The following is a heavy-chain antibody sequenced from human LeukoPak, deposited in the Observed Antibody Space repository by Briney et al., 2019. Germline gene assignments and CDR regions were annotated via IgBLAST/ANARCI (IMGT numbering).Heavy chain of an antibody. CDR1: GFTFSSYG. CDR3: AKDNRLYYYDSSGIDAFDI. D-gene: IGHD3-22*01. CDR2: ISYDGSNK. V-gene: IGHV3-30*18. Sequence: HPGRSLRLSCAASGFTFSSYGMHWVRQAPGKGLEWVAVISYDGSNKYYADSVKGRFTISRDNSKNTLYLQMNSLRAEDTAVYYCAKDNRLYYYDSSGIDAFDIWGQGTMVTASS. J-gene: IGHJ3*02.